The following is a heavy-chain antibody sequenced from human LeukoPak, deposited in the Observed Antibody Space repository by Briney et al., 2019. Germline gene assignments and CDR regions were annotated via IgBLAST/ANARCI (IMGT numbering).Heavy chain of an antibody. D-gene: IGHD3-3*01. CDR1: GFTFTGHT. J-gene: IGHJ4*02. CDR2: IGGRDDRT. V-gene: IGHV3-23*01. CDR3: AKDPNPFYDFWSGYK. Sequence: GGSLRLSCAASGFTFTGHTMTWLRQAPGKGLEWVSIIGGRDDRTYYADSVKGRFTISRDNFKNTLYLQMNSLRGEDTAVYYCAKDPNPFYDFWSGYKWGQGTLVTVSS.